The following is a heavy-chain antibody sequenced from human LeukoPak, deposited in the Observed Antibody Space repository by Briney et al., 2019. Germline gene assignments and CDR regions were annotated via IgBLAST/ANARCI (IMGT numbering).Heavy chain of an antibody. CDR3: ARESISYVSSGSPDY. CDR1: GYSISSGYY. J-gene: IGHJ4*02. CDR2: IYHSGST. D-gene: IGHD3-22*01. Sequence: SETLSLTCTVSGYSISSGYYWGWIRQPPGKGLEWIGSIYHSGSTNYNPSLKSRVTISVDTSKNQFSLKLSSVTAADTAVYYCARESISYVSSGSPDYWGQGTLVTVSS. V-gene: IGHV4-38-2*02.